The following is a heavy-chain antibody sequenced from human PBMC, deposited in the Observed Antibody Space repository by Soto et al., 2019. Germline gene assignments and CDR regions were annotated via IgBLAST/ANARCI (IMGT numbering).Heavy chain of an antibody. CDR1: GVTFSTYA. J-gene: IGHJ4*02. CDR3: AKQRADFGSGSDTYYFDY. D-gene: IGHD3-10*01. Sequence: VQLVESGGGVVQPGRSLRLSCIASGVTFSTYAMSWVRQAPGKGLEWVSGLTGSGGTTFYADSVKGRFTISRDNSNNTLYLEMNSLRAEDTAVYYCAKQRADFGSGSDTYYFDYWGQGTLVTVSS. V-gene: IGHV3-23*04. CDR2: LTGSGGTT.